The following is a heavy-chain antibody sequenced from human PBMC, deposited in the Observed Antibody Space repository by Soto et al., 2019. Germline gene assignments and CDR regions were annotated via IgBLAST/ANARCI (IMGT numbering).Heavy chain of an antibody. Sequence: QVQLQQWGAGLLKPSETLSLTCAVYGGSFSGYYWSWIRQPPGKGLEWIGEINHSGSTNNNPSLKSRVTISVDTSKNQFSLKLSSVTAADTAVYYCARGASIAVAGISGLDPWGQGTLVTVSS. CDR3: ARGASIAVAGISGLDP. D-gene: IGHD6-19*01. CDR2: INHSGST. V-gene: IGHV4-34*01. J-gene: IGHJ5*02. CDR1: GGSFSGYY.